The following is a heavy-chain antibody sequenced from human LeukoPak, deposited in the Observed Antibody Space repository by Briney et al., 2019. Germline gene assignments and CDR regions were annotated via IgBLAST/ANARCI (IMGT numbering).Heavy chain of an antibody. V-gene: IGHV4-59*01. D-gene: IGHD6-13*01. CDR3: VAAADLYYFDY. J-gene: IGHJ4*02. Sequence: SETLSLTCTVSGGSISSYYWSWIRQPPGKGLEWFGYIYYSGSTNYNPSLKSRVTISVDTSKNQFSLKLSSVTAADTAVYYCVAAADLYYFDYWGQGTLVTVSS. CDR1: GGSISSYY. CDR2: IYYSGST.